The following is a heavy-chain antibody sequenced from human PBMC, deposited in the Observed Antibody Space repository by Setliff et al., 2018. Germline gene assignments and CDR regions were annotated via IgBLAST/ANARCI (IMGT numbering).Heavy chain of an antibody. CDR1: GYSISSGYY. V-gene: IGHV4-38-2*02. CDR2: IYHSGST. CDR3: ARETTAWGYVDTAMVTFIDQ. Sequence: LSLTCAVSGYSISSGYYWGWIRQPPGKGLEWIGSIYHSGSTYYNPSLKSRVTISVDTSKNQFSLKLSSVTAADTAVYYCARETTAWGYVDTAMVTFIDQWGQGTLVTVSS. D-gene: IGHD5-18*01. J-gene: IGHJ4*02.